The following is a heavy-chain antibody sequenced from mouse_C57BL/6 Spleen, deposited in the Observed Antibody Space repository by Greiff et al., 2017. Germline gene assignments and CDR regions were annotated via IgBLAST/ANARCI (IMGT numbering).Heavy chain of an antibody. Sequence: VQLQQSGPELVKPGASVKISCKASGYTFTDYYMNWVKQSHGKSLEWIGDINPNNGGTSYNQKFKGKATLTVDKSSSTAYMELRSLTSEDSAVYYCARSIITTVVGYWGQGTTLTVSS. D-gene: IGHD1-1*01. CDR1: GYTFTDYY. CDR2: INPNNGGT. CDR3: ARSIITTVVGY. J-gene: IGHJ2*01. V-gene: IGHV1-26*01.